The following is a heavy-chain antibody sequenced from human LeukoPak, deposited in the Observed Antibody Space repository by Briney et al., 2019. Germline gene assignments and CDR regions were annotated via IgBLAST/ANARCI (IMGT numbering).Heavy chain of an antibody. V-gene: IGHV3-23*01. J-gene: IGHJ4*02. CDR3: AKGSIAAAGNDY. CDR2: ISGGGGGA. D-gene: IGHD6-13*01. CDR1: GFTFRNYA. Sequence: GGSLRLFCAASGFTFRNYAMSWVRQAPGKGLEGVSVISGGGGGAYYADPLKGRFTIPRDNAKNTLYLQMNSLRADDTAVYYCAKGSIAAAGNDYWGQGTLVAVSS.